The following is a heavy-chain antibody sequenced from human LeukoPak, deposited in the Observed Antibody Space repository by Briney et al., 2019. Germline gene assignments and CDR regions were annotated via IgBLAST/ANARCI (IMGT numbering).Heavy chain of an antibody. J-gene: IGHJ5*02. CDR2: IKQDGSEK. V-gene: IGHV3-7*01. Sequence: GGSLRLSCAASGFTFITYWMSWVRQAPGKGLEWMANIKQDGSEKYYVDSVKGRFTISRDNAKNSLYLQMNSLRAEDTAVYYCARDLPSPWGQGTRVTVSS. CDR1: GFTFITYW. CDR3: ARDLPSP.